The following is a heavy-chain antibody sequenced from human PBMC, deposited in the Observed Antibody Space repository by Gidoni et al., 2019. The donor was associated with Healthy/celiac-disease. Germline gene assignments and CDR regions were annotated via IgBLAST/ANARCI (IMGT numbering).Heavy chain of an antibody. V-gene: IGHV4-34*01. CDR3: ARGRSRARMDV. CDR1: GGSFSGYY. CDR2: INHRGST. J-gene: IGHJ6*02. Sequence: QVQLQQWGAGLLKPSETLSHPCAVSGGSFSGYYWRWNGQPPGRGLEWIGEINHRGSTNYNPSLKSRVTISVDTSKNQFSLKLSSVTAADTAVYYCARGRSRARMDVWGQGTTVTVSS.